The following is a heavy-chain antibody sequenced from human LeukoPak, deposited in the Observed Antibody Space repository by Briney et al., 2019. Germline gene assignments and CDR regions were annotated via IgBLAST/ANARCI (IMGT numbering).Heavy chain of an antibody. V-gene: IGHV3-30*18. CDR3: AKDDGFGISAFGY. CDR2: ISYDGSNK. Sequence: QTGRSLRLSCAASGFTFSSYGMHWVRQAPGKGLEWVAVISYDGSNKYYADSVKGRFTISRDNSKNTLYLQMNSLRAEDTAVYYCAKDDGFGISAFGYWGQGTLVTVSS. J-gene: IGHJ4*02. CDR1: GFTFSSYG. D-gene: IGHD4-23*01.